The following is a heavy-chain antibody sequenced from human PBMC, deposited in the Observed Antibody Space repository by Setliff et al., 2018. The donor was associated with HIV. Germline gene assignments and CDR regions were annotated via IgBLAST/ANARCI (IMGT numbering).Heavy chain of an antibody. J-gene: IGHJ4*02. CDR1: GYTFTSHD. D-gene: IGHD1-1*01. CDR2: MSPNSGNT. Sequence: ASVKVSCKTSGYTFTSHDINWVRQAPGQGLEWMGWMSPNSGNTGYTQKFEGRVNFTRDASINTAYLELHSLTSDDTAVYYCARGGTLFYWGQGTLVTVSS. CDR3: ARGGTLFY. V-gene: IGHV1-8*02.